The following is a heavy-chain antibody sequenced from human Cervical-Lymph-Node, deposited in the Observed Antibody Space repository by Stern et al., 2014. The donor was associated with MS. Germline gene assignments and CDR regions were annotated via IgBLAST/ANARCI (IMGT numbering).Heavy chain of an antibody. D-gene: IGHD3-16*01. V-gene: IGHV1-69*01. CDR2: IIPILGTT. CDR1: GGTFTNYA. CDR3: ARDRSLGVTPFFDS. Sequence: VQLVESGAEGKKPGSSVKVSCKASGGTFTNYAIAWVRQAPGQGIEWKGGIIPILGTTDYAQRFQGRVTIDADASMDVIYMEVNSLSSEDPAVYYCARDRSLGVTPFFDSWGQGTLVTVSS. J-gene: IGHJ4*02.